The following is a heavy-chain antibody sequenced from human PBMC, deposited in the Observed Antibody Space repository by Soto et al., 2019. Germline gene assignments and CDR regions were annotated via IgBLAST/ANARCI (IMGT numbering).Heavy chain of an antibody. D-gene: IGHD2-15*01. CDR1: GFSFNNYA. Sequence: EVQLLESGGGLVQPGGSLTLSCAASGFSFNNYAMSWVRQAPGKGLEWVSAISGSGGETYYADSVKGRFTMSRDNSKNTLYLQMNSLRAEDTDVYYCAKDAAGAASDYWGQGTLVTVSS. J-gene: IGHJ4*02. V-gene: IGHV3-23*01. CDR3: AKDAAGAASDY. CDR2: ISGSGGET.